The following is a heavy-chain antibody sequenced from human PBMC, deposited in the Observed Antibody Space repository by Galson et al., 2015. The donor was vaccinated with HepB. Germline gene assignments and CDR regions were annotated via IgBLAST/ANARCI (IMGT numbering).Heavy chain of an antibody. CDR1: GYTFTTYY. V-gene: IGHV1-2*06. CDR2: IHPNSGGT. J-gene: IGHJ4*02. D-gene: IGHD2-2*01. CDR3: ARVGGSCSSNNCQYYFDY. Sequence: SVKVSCKASGYTFTTYYMHWVRQAPGQGLEWMGRIHPNSGGTNYAEKFQGRVTMTRDTSTSINTAHMELSRLTSDDTAVYYCARVGGSCSSNNCQYYFDYWGQGTLVSVSS.